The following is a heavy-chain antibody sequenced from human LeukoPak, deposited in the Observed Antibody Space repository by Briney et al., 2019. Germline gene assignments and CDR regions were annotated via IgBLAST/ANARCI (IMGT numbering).Heavy chain of an antibody. CDR3: ARASNSYESSGYPTLKY. CDR1: GFTVSSNH. CDR2: IYSGGST. V-gene: IGHV3-66*02. J-gene: IGHJ4*02. Sequence: GGSLRLSCAGSGFTVSSNHMSWVRQAPGKGLEWVSVIYSGGSTNYADSVKGRFTISRDNSKNTVFLQMNSLRVEDTAVYSCARASNSYESSGYPTLKYWGQGTLVTVSS. D-gene: IGHD3-22*01.